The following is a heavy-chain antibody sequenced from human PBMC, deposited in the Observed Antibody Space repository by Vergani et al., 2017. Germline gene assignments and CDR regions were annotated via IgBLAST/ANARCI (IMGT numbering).Heavy chain of an antibody. D-gene: IGHD3-22*01. CDR2: IIPILGIA. Sequence: QVQLVQSGAEVKKPGSSVKVSCKASGGNFRSYTISWVRQAPGQGLEWMGRIIPILGIANYAQKFQGRVTITADKSTSTAYMELSSLRSEDTAVYYCATGGDYYDSEEVWWGQGTLVTVSS. J-gene: IGHJ4*02. CDR3: ATGGDYYDSEEVW. CDR1: GGNFRSYT. V-gene: IGHV1-69*02.